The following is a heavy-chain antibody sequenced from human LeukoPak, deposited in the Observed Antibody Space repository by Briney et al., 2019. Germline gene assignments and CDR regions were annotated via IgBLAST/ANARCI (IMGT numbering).Heavy chain of an antibody. CDR3: AVRSYSSPFDY. CDR1: GGTFSSYA. J-gene: IGHJ4*02. Sequence: GASVKVSCKASGGTFSSYAISWVRQAPGQGLEWTGGIIPIFGTANYAQKFQGRVTITADESTSTAYMELSSLRSEDTAVYYCAVRSYSSPFDYWGQGTLVTVSS. V-gene: IGHV1-69*13. CDR2: IIPIFGTA. D-gene: IGHD1-26*01.